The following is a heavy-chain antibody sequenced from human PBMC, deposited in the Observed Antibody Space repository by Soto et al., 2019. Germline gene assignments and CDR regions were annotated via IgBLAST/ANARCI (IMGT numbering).Heavy chain of an antibody. V-gene: IGHV2-5*02. CDR3: AHRLRRDGYIPAEYCQH. CDR1: GFSLSTSGVG. J-gene: IGHJ1*01. D-gene: IGHD5-12*01. Sequence: QITLKESGPTLVKPTQTLTLTCTFSGFSLSTSGVGVGWIRQPPGKALEWLALIYWDDDKRYSPSLKSRLTITKDTSKHQVVLTMTNMDPVDTATYYCAHRLRRDGYIPAEYCQHWGQGTLVTVSS. CDR2: IYWDDDK.